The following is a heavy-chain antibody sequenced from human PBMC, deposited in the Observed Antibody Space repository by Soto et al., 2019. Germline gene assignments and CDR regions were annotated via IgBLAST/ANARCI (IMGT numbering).Heavy chain of an antibody. Sequence: QVQLQESGPGLVKPSETLSLTCTVSGGSISSYYWSWIRQPAGKGLEWIGRIYTSGSTNYNPSLKSRVTMSVATSKNQFSLKLSSVTAADTAVYYCQAMYSSGWYDLDYWGQGTLVTVSS. J-gene: IGHJ4*02. CDR3: QAMYSSGWYDLDY. D-gene: IGHD6-19*01. V-gene: IGHV4-4*07. CDR2: IYTSGST. CDR1: GGSISSYY.